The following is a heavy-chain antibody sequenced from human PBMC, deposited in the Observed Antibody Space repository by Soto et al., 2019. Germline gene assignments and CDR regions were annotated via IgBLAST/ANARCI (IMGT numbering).Heavy chain of an antibody. CDR2: ISGSGGST. J-gene: IGHJ4*02. CDR1: GFTFSSYA. CDR3: AKWFDSYDYFDY. Sequence: EVQLLESGGGLVQPGRSLRLSCAASGFTFSSYAMSWVREAPGKGLEWVSAISGSGGSTYYADSVKGRFTISRDNSKNTLYLQMNSLRAEDTAIYYCAKWFDSYDYFDYWGQGTLVTVSS. D-gene: IGHD5-18*01. V-gene: IGHV3-23*01.